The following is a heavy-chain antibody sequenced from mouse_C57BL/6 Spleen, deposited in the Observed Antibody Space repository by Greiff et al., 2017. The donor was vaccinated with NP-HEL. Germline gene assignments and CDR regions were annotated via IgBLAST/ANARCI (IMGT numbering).Heavy chain of an antibody. V-gene: IGHV1-26*01. Sequence: EVQLQQSGPELVKPGASVKISCKASGYTFTDYYMNWVKQSHGKSLEWIGDINPNNGGTSYNQKFQGKATLTVDKSSSTAYMELRSLTSEDSAAYYCASHYGSSYGYVDVWGTGTTVTVSS. J-gene: IGHJ1*03. CDR2: INPNNGGT. CDR1: GYTFTDYY. D-gene: IGHD1-1*01. CDR3: ASHYGSSYGYVDV.